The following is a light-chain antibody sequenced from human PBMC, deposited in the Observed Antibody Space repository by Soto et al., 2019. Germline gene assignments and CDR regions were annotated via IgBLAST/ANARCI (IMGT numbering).Light chain of an antibody. CDR3: SSYAGSNNLVV. Sequence: QSVLTQPPSASGSPGQSVTISCTGTSSDVGGYNYVSWYQQHPGQAPKLMIYEVSKRPSGVPDRFSGSKSGNTASLTVSGLQAEDEADYYCSSYAGSNNLVVFGGGTKVTVL. CDR1: SSDVGGYNY. CDR2: EVS. V-gene: IGLV2-8*01. J-gene: IGLJ2*01.